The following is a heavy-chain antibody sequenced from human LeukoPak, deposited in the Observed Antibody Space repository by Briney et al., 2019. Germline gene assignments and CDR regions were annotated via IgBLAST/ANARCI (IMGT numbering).Heavy chain of an antibody. CDR2: IKQDGSEK. Sequence: GGSLRLSCAASGFTFSSYWMSWVRQVPGKGLEWVANIKQDGSEKYVDSVKGRFTISRDNAKNSLYLQMNSLRAEDTALYYCASGRQLGYWGQGTLVTVSS. CDR1: GFTFSSYW. CDR3: ASGRQLGY. D-gene: IGHD3-16*01. J-gene: IGHJ4*02. V-gene: IGHV3-7*01.